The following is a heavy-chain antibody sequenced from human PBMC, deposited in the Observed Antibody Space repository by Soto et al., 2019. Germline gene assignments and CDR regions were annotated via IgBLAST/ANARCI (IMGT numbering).Heavy chain of an antibody. D-gene: IGHD3-10*01. V-gene: IGHV3-23*01. CDR1: GFAFSSHP. J-gene: IGHJ3*02. Sequence: GESLRLSCAASGFAFSSHPMSWVRQAPEKGLEWVAGISDGGDLTYNADSVRGRFTISRDNSRNTLYLQMNSLRAEDTAVYYCARRVIGSSRAFDIWGQGTMVTVS. CDR2: ISDGGDLT. CDR3: ARRVIGSSRAFDI.